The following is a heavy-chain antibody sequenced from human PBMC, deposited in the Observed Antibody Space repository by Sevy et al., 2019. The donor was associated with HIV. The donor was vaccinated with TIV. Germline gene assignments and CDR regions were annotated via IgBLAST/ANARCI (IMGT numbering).Heavy chain of an antibody. J-gene: IGHJ6*02. D-gene: IGHD3-22*01. CDR3: AKDLVGGGRNYYDSSGYYGWDYYGMDV. CDR1: GFTFSSYA. Sequence: GRSLRLSCAASGFTFSSYAMSWVRQAPGKGLEWVSAISGSGGSTYYADSVKGRFTISRDNSKNTLDLQMNSLRAEDTAVYYCAKDLVGGGRNYYDSSGYYGWDYYGMDVWGQGTTVTVSS. V-gene: IGHV3-23*01. CDR2: ISGSGGST.